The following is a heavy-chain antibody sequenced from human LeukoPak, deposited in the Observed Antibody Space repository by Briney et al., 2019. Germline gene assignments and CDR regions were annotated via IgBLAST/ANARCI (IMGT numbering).Heavy chain of an antibody. J-gene: IGHJ4*02. D-gene: IGHD6-13*01. Sequence: SETLPLTCTVSGGSISSYYWSWIRQPPGKGLEWIGYIYYSGSTNYNPSLKSRVTISVDTSKNQFSLKLSSVTAADTAVYYCARDSRMVPYYFDYWGQGTLVTVSS. V-gene: IGHV4-59*01. CDR1: GGSISSYY. CDR2: IYYSGST. CDR3: ARDSRMVPYYFDY.